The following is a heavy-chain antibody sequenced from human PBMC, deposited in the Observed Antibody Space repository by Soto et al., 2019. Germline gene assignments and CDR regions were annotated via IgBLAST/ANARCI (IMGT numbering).Heavy chain of an antibody. CDR3: ARDPGIAAPYGMDV. J-gene: IGHJ6*02. CDR1: GFTFSSYS. CDR2: ISSSSSYI. Sequence: GGSLRLSCAASGFTFSSYSMNWVRQAPGKGLEWVSSISSSSSYIYYADSVKGRFTISRDNAKNSLYLQMNSLRAEDTAVYYCARDPGIAAPYGMDVWGQGTTVTVSS. D-gene: IGHD6-13*01. V-gene: IGHV3-21*01.